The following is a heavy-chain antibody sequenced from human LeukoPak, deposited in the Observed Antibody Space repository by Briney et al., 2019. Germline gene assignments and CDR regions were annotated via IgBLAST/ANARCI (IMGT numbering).Heavy chain of an antibody. V-gene: IGHV3-23*01. J-gene: IGHJ4*02. D-gene: IGHD2-2*02. CDR1: GFDFSNQA. CDR3: AKGEYCSSTSRYNLDY. Sequence: GGSLRLSCAASGFDFSNQAMSWVRQAPGKGLEWVSGISGGGGATYSADSVKGRFTISRDNSKNTLYLQMNSLRAEDTAVYYCAKGEYCSSTSRYNLDYWGQGTLVTVSS. CDR2: ISGGGGAT.